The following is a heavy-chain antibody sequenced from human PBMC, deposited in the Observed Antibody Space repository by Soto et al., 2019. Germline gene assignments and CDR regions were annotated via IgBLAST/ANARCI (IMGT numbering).Heavy chain of an antibody. D-gene: IGHD1-1*01. CDR3: ARDRDWNLDY. CDR1: GYTFSSYG. Sequence: QVQLVQSGAEVKKPGASVKVSCKASGYTFSSYGFSWMRQAPGQGLEWMGWIYIDDTKYAQNLQDRVTMTTDTSTSTVYMELRSLRSDDTAVYYCARDRDWNLDYWGQGTLVTVSS. J-gene: IGHJ4*02. CDR2: IYIDDT. V-gene: IGHV1-18*01.